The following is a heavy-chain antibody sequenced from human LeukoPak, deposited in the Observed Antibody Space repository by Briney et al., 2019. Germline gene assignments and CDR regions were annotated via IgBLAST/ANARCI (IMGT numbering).Heavy chain of an antibody. CDR2: TYYRSKWYN. J-gene: IGHJ4*02. CDR1: GDSVSSNSAA. D-gene: IGHD3-22*01. Sequence: SQTLSLTCAISGDSVSSNSAAWNWIRQSPSGGLEWLGRTYYRSKWYNDYAVSVKSRLSINPDTSKNQFSVQLNSVTPEDTAVYFCARDKYDGSGYLGTLDYWGQGTLVTVSS. V-gene: IGHV6-1*01. CDR3: ARDKYDGSGYLGTLDY.